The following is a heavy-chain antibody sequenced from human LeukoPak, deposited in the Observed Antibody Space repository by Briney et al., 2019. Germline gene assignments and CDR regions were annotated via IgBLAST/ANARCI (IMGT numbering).Heavy chain of an antibody. CDR1: GGSISSSSYY. V-gene: IGHV4-39*07. Sequence: SETLSLTCTVSGGSISSSSYYWGWIRQPLGKGLEWIGSIYYSGSTYYNPSLKSRVTISVDTSKNQFSLKLSSVTAADTAVYYCARDGEDIVTRGFDPWGQGTLVTVSS. D-gene: IGHD2-15*01. CDR3: ARDGEDIVTRGFDP. J-gene: IGHJ5*02. CDR2: IYYSGST.